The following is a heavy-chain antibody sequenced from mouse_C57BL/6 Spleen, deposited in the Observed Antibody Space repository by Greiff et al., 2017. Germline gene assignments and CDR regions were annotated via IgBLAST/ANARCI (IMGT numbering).Heavy chain of an antibody. V-gene: IGHV1-82*01. CDR3: ARGFYDYDGD. CDR2: IYPGDGDT. CDR1: GYAFSSSW. J-gene: IGHJ2*01. D-gene: IGHD2-4*01. Sequence: QVQLQQSGPELVKPGASVKISCKASGYAFSSSWMNWVKQRPGKGLEWIGRIYPGDGDTNYNGKFKGKATLTADKSSSTASMQLSSLTSEDSAVYFCARGFYDYDGDWGQGTTLTVSS.